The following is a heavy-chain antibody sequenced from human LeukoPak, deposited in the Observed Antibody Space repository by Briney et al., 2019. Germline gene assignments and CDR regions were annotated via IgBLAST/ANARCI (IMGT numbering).Heavy chain of an antibody. CDR3: ARGFIAAAELDV. Sequence: SETLSLTCTVSGGSISSYYWSWIRQPPGKGLVWIGYIYYSGSTNYNPSLKSRVTISVDTSKNQFSLKLSSVTAADTAVYYCARGFIAAAELDVWGKGTTVTVSS. CDR1: GGSISSYY. V-gene: IGHV4-59*01. J-gene: IGHJ6*04. D-gene: IGHD6-13*01. CDR2: IYYSGST.